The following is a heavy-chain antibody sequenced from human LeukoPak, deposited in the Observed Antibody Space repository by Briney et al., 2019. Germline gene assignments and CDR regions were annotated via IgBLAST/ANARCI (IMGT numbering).Heavy chain of an antibody. CDR3: AKDASTVTLHADY. V-gene: IGHV3-30*18. CDR2: LSYDGSNR. J-gene: IGHJ4*02. Sequence: GGSLRLSCAASGFTSSSFGMHWVRQAPGKGLEWVAVLSYDGSNRYYADSVKGRFTISRDNSKNTLYLQMNSLRAEDTAVYYCAKDASTVTLHADYWGQGTLVTVSS. D-gene: IGHD4-17*01. CDR1: GFTSSSFG.